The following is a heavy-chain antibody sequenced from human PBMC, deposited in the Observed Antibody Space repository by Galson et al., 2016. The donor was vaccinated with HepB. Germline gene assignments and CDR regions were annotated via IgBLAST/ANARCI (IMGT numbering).Heavy chain of an antibody. V-gene: IGHV3-23*01. CDR3: ASHLGGSSLDPFDI. D-gene: IGHD3-16*01. CDR2: SASGDIT. Sequence: SLRLSCAASGLTFRSYASSWLRQAPGKGLEWVSVSASGDITYYAHSVKGRFTISRDKSKNTLFLNMISLRAEDTASYYCASHLGGSSLDPFDIWGRGTMVTVSS. CDR1: GLTFRSYA. J-gene: IGHJ3*02.